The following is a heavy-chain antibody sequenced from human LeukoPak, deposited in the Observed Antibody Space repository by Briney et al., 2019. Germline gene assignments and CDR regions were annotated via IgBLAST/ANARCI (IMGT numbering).Heavy chain of an antibody. V-gene: IGHV3-7*01. J-gene: IGHJ4*02. CDR3: ATSGGY. CDR1: GFTFSAYW. CDR2: IKGDGSET. D-gene: IGHD3-16*01. Sequence: GGSLRLSCAASGFTFSAYWMKWVRQAPGKGLVWVATIKGDGSETRYETSVKGRFTISRDNAKRSLYLQMTSLSVEDTAMYYCATSGGYWGQGTLVTVSS.